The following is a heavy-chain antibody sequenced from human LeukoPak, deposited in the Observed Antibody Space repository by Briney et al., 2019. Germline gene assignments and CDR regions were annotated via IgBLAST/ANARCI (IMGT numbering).Heavy chain of an antibody. D-gene: IGHD1-26*01. J-gene: IGHJ3*02. CDR3: ARAIGGGYYASLYDI. CDR1: GFTFNTYN. V-gene: IGHV3-23*01. Sequence: PGGSLRLSCAASGFTFNTYNMNWVRQAPGKGLEWVSAISASGGSTYYAESVKGRFTISRDNSRNTVYMQMNSLKVEDTAVYYCARAIGGGYYASLYDIWGQGTKVTVSS. CDR2: ISASGGST.